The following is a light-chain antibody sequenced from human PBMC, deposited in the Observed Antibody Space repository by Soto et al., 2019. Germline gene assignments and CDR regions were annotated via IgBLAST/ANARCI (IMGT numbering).Light chain of an antibody. CDR1: QSVSNN. CDR2: GAS. J-gene: IGKJ1*01. V-gene: IGKV3-20*01. Sequence: EIVLTHSPGTLSLSPGERATLSCRASQSVSNNLAWYQKKSGQAPRLLIYGASSRATGIPDRFSGSGSGTDFTLTISGLEPEDFAVYYCQQYGSALRTFGQGTKVDI. CDR3: QQYGSALRT.